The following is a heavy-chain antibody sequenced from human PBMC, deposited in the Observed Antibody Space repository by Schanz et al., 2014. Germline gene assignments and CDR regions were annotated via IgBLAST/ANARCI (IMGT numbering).Heavy chain of an antibody. D-gene: IGHD3-9*01. J-gene: IGHJ5*02. CDR1: GYIFINSG. CDR2: ISVYTGNT. V-gene: IGHV1-18*01. CDR3: AKADYDILPVSYAMLDP. Sequence: QIQLVQSGPEVKKPGATVKVSCKASGYIFINSGISWVRQAPGQGLEWMGWISVYTGNTKYGQKIQGRVTMTADTSTNTAYMDLRSLGSDDTTVYYCAKADYDILPVSYAMLDPWGQGTLVTVSS.